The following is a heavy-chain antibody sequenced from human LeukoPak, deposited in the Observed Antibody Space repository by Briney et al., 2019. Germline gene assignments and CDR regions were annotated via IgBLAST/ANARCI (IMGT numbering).Heavy chain of an antibody. V-gene: IGHV4-59*11. CDR1: GGSIGSHY. Sequence: PSETLSLTCTVSGGSIGSHYWYWIRQPPGKGLEWIGYIDYSGSTNYNPSLKSRVTISVDTSKNQFSLNLNSVTAADTAVYYCVRVGYSSAWSFVDYWGQGTLVTVSS. CDR3: VRVGYSSAWSFVDY. CDR2: IDYSGST. D-gene: IGHD6-19*01. J-gene: IGHJ4*02.